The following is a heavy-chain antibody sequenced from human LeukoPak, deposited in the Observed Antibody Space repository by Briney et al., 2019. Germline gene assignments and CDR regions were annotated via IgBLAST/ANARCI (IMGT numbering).Heavy chain of an antibody. CDR2: IIPIFGTA. Sequence: EASVKVSCKASGGTFSSYAISWVRQAPGQGLEWMGGIIPIFGTANYAQKFQGRVTMTRDTSISTVYMELSSLRSDDTAVYYCARGLYCSGGNCYGPFDYWGQGTLVTVSS. D-gene: IGHD2-15*01. V-gene: IGHV1-69*05. CDR3: ARGLYCSGGNCYGPFDY. CDR1: GGTFSSYA. J-gene: IGHJ4*02.